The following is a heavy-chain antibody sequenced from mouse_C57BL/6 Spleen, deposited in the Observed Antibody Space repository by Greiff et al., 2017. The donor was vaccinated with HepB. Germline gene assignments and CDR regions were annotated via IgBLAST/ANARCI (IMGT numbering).Heavy chain of an antibody. CDR3: ARDLGRGFDY. J-gene: IGHJ2*01. CDR2: IRNKANGYTT. V-gene: IGHV7-3*01. Sequence: EVQVVESGGGLVQPGGSLSLSCAASGFTFTDYYMSWVRQPPGKALEWLGFIRNKANGYTTEYSASVKGRFTISRDNSQSILYLQMNALRAEDSATYYCARDLGRGFDYWGQGTTLTVSS. D-gene: IGHD4-1*01. CDR1: GFTFTDYY.